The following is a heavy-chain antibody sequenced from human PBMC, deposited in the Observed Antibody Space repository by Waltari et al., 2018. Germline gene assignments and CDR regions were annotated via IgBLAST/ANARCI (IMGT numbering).Heavy chain of an antibody. D-gene: IGHD3-22*01. Sequence: QLQLQESGPGLVKPSETLSLTCTVSGGSISSSSYYWGWIRQPPGKGLEWIGSIYYSGSTYSNPSLKSRVTISVDTSKNQFSLKLSSVTAADTAVYCCGGHREVVMSTWFDPWGQGTLVTVSS. CDR2: IYYSGST. CDR1: GGSISSSSYY. J-gene: IGHJ5*02. V-gene: IGHV4-39*01. CDR3: GGHREVVMSTWFDP.